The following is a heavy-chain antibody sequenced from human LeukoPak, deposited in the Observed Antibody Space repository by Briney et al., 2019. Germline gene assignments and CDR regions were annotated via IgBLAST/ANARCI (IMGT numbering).Heavy chain of an antibody. CDR3: ARANYYDSSGYYSFYYYYYMDV. Sequence: TSETLSLTCTVSGGSISSSSYYWGWIRQPPGKGLEWIGSIYYSGSTYYNPSLKSRVTISVDTSKNQFSLKLSSVTAADTAVYYCARANYYDSSGYYSFYYYYYMDVWGKGTTVTVSS. J-gene: IGHJ6*03. V-gene: IGHV4-39*07. CDR1: GGSISSSSYY. D-gene: IGHD3-22*01. CDR2: IYYSGST.